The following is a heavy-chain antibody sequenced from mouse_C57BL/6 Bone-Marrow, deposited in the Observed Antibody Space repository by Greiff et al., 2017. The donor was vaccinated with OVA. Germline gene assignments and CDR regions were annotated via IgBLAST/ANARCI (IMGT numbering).Heavy chain of an antibody. CDR1: GFTFSSYA. CDR3: ARAFYDYDSFAY. J-gene: IGHJ3*01. Sequence: EVNLVESGGGLVKPGGSLKLSCAASGFTFSSYAMSWVRQTPEKRLEWVATISDGGSYTYYPDNVKGRFTISRDNAKNNLYLQMSHLKSEDTAMYYCARAFYDYDSFAYWGQGTLVTVSA. CDR2: ISDGGSYT. V-gene: IGHV5-4*03. D-gene: IGHD2-4*01.